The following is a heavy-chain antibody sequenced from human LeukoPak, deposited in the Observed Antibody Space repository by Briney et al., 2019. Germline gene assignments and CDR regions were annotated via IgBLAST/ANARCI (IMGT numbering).Heavy chain of an antibody. V-gene: IGHV3-7*03. D-gene: IGHD3-16*01. CDR1: GFTFSSYW. Sequence: GGSLRLSCAASGFTFSSYWMSWVRQAPGKGLEWVANIKRDGSEKYYVDSVKGRFTISRDNAKNSLYLQMNSLKTEDTAVYYCTTGNLGNLVYYYMDVWGKGTTVTISS. J-gene: IGHJ6*03. CDR3: TTGNLGNLVYYYMDV. CDR2: IKRDGSEK.